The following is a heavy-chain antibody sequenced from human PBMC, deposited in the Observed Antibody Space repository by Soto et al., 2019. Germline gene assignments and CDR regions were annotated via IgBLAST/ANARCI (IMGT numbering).Heavy chain of an antibody. CDR2: IKTDGTDT. CDR1: GFTFSSYW. D-gene: IGHD3-9*01. J-gene: IGHJ3*02. V-gene: IGHV3-74*01. CDR3: ARPRTSDWAYAI. Sequence: EVQLVESGGGLVQPGGSLRLSCAASGFTFSSYWMHWVRKAPGKGLVWVSRIKTDGTDTHYADSVKGRFTISRDNAKNSLYLQMNSLRGEDTAVYYCARPRTSDWAYAIWGQGTMVIVSS.